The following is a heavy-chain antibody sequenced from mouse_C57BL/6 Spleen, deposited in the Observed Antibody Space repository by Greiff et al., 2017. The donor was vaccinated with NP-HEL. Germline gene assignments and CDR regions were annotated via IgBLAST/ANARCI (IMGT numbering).Heavy chain of an antibody. CDR2: INYDGSST. J-gene: IGHJ2*01. CDR3: ARAPRLRLPYYFDY. Sequence: EVKLVESEGGLVQPGSSMKLSCTASGFTFSDYYMAWVRQVPEKGLEWVANINYDGSSTYYLDSLKSRFIISRDNAKNILYLQMSSLKSEDTATYYCARAPRLRLPYYFDYWGQGTTLTVSS. CDR1: GFTFSDYY. D-gene: IGHD3-2*02. V-gene: IGHV5-16*01.